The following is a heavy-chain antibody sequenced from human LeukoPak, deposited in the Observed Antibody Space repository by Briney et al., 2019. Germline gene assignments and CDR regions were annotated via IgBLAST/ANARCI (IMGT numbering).Heavy chain of an antibody. V-gene: IGHV1-24*01. CDR2: FHPEDGET. J-gene: IGHJ6*03. CDR1: GYTVTELS. Sequence: ASVKVSCKVSGYTVTELSMHWVRQSPGKGLEWMGGFHPEDGETIYAQKFQGRVTMTTDTSTSTAYMELRSLRSDDTAVYYCARDSGGYYYYYMDVWGKGTTVTISS. D-gene: IGHD3-16*01. CDR3: ARDSGGYYYYYMDV.